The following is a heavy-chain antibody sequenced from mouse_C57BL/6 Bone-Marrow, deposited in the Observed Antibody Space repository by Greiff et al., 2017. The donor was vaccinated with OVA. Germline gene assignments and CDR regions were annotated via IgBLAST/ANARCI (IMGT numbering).Heavy chain of an antibody. CDR2: IWSGGST. CDR3: ARLDCYYFLYAMDY. V-gene: IGHV2-2*01. CDR1: GFSLTSYG. D-gene: IGHD2-3*01. J-gene: IGHJ4*01. Sequence: VQLQQSGPGLVQPSQSLSITCTVSGFSLTSYGVHWVRQSPGKGLEWLGVIWSGGSTDYNAAFISRLSISKDNSKSQVFFKMNSLQADDTAIYYCARLDCYYFLYAMDYWGQGTSVTVSS.